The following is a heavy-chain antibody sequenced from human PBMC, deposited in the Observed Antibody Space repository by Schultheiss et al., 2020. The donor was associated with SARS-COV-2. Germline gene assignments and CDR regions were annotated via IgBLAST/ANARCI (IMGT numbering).Heavy chain of an antibody. V-gene: IGHV3-33*01. CDR1: GFTFSSYG. J-gene: IGHJ4*02. Sequence: GGSLRLSCAASGFTFSSYGMHWVRQAPGKGLEWVAVIWYDGSNKYYADSVKGRFTISRDNSKNTLYLQMNSLRAEDTAVYYCTLRWYSSSYWGQGTLVTVSS. D-gene: IGHD6-13*01. CDR2: IWYDGSNK. CDR3: TLRWYSSSY.